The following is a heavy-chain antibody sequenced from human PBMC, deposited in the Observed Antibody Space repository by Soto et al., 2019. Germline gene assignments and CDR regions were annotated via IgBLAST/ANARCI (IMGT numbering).Heavy chain of an antibody. CDR2: IIPILGIA. Sequence: QVQLVQSGAEVKKPGSSVKVSCKASGGTFSSYTISWVRQAVGQGLEWMGRIIPILGIANYAQKFQGRVTITADKSTSTAYMELSSLRSEDTAVYYCASSYYYDSSGYLPAHYWGQGTLVTVSS. V-gene: IGHV1-69*02. CDR3: ASSYYYDSSGYLPAHY. J-gene: IGHJ4*02. CDR1: GGTFSSYT. D-gene: IGHD3-22*01.